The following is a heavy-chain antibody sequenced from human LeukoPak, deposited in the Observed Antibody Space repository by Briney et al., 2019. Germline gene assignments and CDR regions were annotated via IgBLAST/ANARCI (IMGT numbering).Heavy chain of an antibody. CDR2: IYYSGST. Sequence: PSETLSLTCTVSGGSISSYYWSWIRQPPGKGLEWIGYIYYSGSTNYNPSLKSRVTISVDTSKNQFSLKLSSVTAADTAVYYRARVRGFPLWEYYFDYWGQGTLVTVSS. V-gene: IGHV4-59*01. CDR3: ARVRGFPLWEYYFDY. J-gene: IGHJ4*02. CDR1: GGSISSYY. D-gene: IGHD3-10*01.